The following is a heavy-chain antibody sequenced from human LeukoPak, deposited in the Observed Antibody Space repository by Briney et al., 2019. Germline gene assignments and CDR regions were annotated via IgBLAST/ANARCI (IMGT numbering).Heavy chain of an antibody. CDR2: IYTSGST. Sequence: PSETPSLTCTVSGVSVSNFYWSWIRQPAGKGLEWLGRIYTSGSTNYNPSLKSRVTMSVDTSKKQLSLKLSSVTAADTAVYYCARARITMVRGVMGFDYWGQGTLVTVSS. J-gene: IGHJ4*02. CDR3: ARARITMVRGVMGFDY. CDR1: GVSVSNFY. D-gene: IGHD3-10*01. V-gene: IGHV4-4*07.